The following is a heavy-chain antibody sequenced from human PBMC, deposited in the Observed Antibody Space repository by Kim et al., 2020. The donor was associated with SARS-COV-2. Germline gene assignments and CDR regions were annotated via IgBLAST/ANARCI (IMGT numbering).Heavy chain of an antibody. J-gene: IGHJ4*02. Sequence: NYYYAESEEVRFTISRDNDKNTLYLQMNRLRSEDTVVYYCACQYSSTFDYWGQGTLVTVSS. D-gene: IGHD6-13*01. CDR2: NY. CDR3: ACQYSSTFDY. V-gene: IGHV3-30*02.